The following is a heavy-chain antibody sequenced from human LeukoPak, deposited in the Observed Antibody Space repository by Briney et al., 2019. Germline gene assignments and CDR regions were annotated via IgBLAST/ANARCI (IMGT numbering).Heavy chain of an antibody. CDR2: IYYSGST. D-gene: IGHD4-17*01. V-gene: IGHV4-39*07. CDR1: GGSISSSSYY. J-gene: IGHJ4*02. Sequence: PSETLSLSCTVSGGSISSSSYYWGWIRQPPGKGLEWIGSIYYSGSTYYNPSLKSRVTISVDTSKNQFSLKLSSVTAADTAVYYCASRTYYGDGHLLDYWGQGTLVTVSS. CDR3: ASRTYYGDGHLLDY.